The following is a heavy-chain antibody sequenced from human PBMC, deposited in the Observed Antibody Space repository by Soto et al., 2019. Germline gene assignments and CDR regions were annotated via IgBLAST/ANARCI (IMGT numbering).Heavy chain of an antibody. J-gene: IGHJ4*02. CDR1: GFTFSSYA. D-gene: IGHD6-13*01. Sequence: EVQLLDSGGGLVQPGGSLRLSCAASGFTFSSYAMNWVRQAPGKGLEWVSVISGSGDSTYYADSVKGRFTISRDNSKNTLYLQMNSLRAEDTAVYYCARRGPGTYFDYGGQGNVVTVSS. CDR3: ARRGPGTYFDY. CDR2: ISGSGDST. V-gene: IGHV3-23*01.